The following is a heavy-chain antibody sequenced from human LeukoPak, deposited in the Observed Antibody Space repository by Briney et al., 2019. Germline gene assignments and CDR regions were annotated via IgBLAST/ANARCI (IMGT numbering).Heavy chain of an antibody. Sequence: ASVKVSCKASGYTFTSDDINCVRQATGQGLEWMGWMNPNSGNTGYAQKFQGRVTMTRNTSISTAYMELSSLRSEDTAVYYCARGKGVSSSWYYNWFDPWGQGTLVTVSS. CDR3: ARGKGVSSSWYYNWFDP. D-gene: IGHD6-13*01. V-gene: IGHV1-8*01. CDR2: MNPNSGNT. CDR1: GYTFTSDD. J-gene: IGHJ5*02.